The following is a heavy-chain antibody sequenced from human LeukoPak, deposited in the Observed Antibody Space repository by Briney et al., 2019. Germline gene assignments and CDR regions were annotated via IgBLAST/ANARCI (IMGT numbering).Heavy chain of an antibody. CDR3: ARNDPNRRDGYIVFDY. CDR1: GYTFTGYY. J-gene: IGHJ4*02. CDR2: INPNSGGT. Sequence: ASVKVSCKASGYTFTGYYMHWVRQAPGQGLEWMGCINPNSGGTNYAQKFQGRVTMTRDTSISTAYMELSRLRSDDTAVYYCARNDPNRRDGYIVFDYWGQGTLVTVSS. D-gene: IGHD5-24*01. V-gene: IGHV1-2*02.